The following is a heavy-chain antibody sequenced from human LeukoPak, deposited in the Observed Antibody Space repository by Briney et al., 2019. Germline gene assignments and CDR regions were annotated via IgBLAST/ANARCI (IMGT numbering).Heavy chain of an antibody. J-gene: IGHJ6*03. CDR1: GGSISSYY. D-gene: IGHD4-11*01. CDR2: IYYSGST. Sequence: SSETLSLTCTVSGGSISSYYWSWIRQPPGKGLEWIGYIYYSGSTNYNPSLKSRVTISVDTSKNQFSLKLSSVTAADTAVYYCAREGTDYRTHHYYYYYMDVWGKGTTVTVSS. CDR3: AREGTDYRTHHYYYYYMDV. V-gene: IGHV4-59*01.